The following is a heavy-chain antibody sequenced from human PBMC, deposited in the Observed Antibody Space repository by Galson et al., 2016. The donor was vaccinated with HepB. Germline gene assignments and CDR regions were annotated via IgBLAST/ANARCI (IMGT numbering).Heavy chain of an antibody. D-gene: IGHD4-17*01. CDR1: GYTFPGYY. CDR3: ANILDYGDPGYFDL. J-gene: IGHJ2*01. CDR2: INPNSGCT. V-gene: IGHV1-2*02. Sequence: SVKVSCKASGYTFPGYYIHWVRQAPGQGLEWMGWINPNSGCTNYAPKFQGRVTMTRDTSISTAYMPLSRLTSDDTAVYYCANILDYGDPGYFDLWGRGTLVTVSP.